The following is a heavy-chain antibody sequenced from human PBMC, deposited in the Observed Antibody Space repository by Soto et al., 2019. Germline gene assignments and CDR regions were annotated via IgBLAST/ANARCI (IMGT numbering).Heavy chain of an antibody. CDR3: AGLLLRYFDWSPPYMDV. J-gene: IGHJ6*03. Sequence: PSETLSLTCAVYGGSFSGYYWSWIRQPPGKGLEWIGEINHSGSTNYNPFLKSRVTISVDTSKNQFSLKLSSVTAADTAVYYCAGLLLRYFDWSPPYMDVWGKGTTVTVSS. D-gene: IGHD3-9*01. CDR1: GGSFSGYY. CDR2: INHSGST. V-gene: IGHV4-34*01.